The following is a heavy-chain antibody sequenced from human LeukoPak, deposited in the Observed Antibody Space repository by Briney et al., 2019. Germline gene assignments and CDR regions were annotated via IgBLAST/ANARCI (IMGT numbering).Heavy chain of an antibody. J-gene: IGHJ4*02. CDR2: ISGSGGST. V-gene: IGHV3-23*01. CDR1: GFTFSSYA. D-gene: IGHD4-23*01. CDR3: AKDFTVARW. Sequence: GASLRLSCAASGFTFSSYAMSWVRQAPGKGLEWVSAISGSGGSTYYADSVKGRFTISRDNPKSTLYLQMNSLRAEDTAVYYCAKDFTVARWGGQGTLVTVSS.